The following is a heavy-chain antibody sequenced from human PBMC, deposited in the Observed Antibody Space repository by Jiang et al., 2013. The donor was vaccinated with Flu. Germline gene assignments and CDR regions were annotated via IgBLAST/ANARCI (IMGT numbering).Heavy chain of an antibody. CDR3: ARDGGPLLWFGEFGLHAFDI. J-gene: IGHJ3*02. Sequence: QLLESGGGLVKPGGSLRLSCAASGFTFSSYSMNWVRQAPGKGLEWVSSISSSSSYIYYADSVKGRFTISRDNAKNSLYLQMNSLRAEDTAVYYCARDGGPLLWFGEFGLHAFDIWGQGTMVTVSS. CDR2: ISSSSSYI. D-gene: IGHD3-10*01. CDR1: GFTFSSYS. V-gene: IGHV3-21*01.